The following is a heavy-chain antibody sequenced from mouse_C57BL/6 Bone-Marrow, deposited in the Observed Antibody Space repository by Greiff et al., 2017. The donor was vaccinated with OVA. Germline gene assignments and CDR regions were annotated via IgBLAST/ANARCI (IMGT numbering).Heavy chain of an antibody. CDR1: GFTFTDYY. CDR3: ARRPYFDY. Sequence: EVKLMESGGGLVQPGGSLSLSCAASGFTFTDYYMSWVRQPPGKALEWLGFIRNKANGYTTEYSASVKGRFTISRDNSQSILYLQMNALRAEDSATYYCARRPYFDYWGQGTTLTVSS. CDR2: IRNKANGYTT. J-gene: IGHJ2*01. V-gene: IGHV7-3*01.